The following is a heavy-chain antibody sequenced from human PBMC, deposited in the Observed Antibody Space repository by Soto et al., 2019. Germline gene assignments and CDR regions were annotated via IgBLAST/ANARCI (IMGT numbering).Heavy chain of an antibody. CDR3: AKDYYDFWSGYYDYYYYYYMDV. V-gene: IGHV3-9*01. CDR1: GFTFDDYA. D-gene: IGHD3-3*01. CDR2: ISWNSGSI. J-gene: IGHJ6*03. Sequence: PGGSLRLSCAASGFTFDDYAMHWVRQAPGKGLEWVSGISWNSGSIGYADSVKGRFTISRDNAKNSLYLQMNSLRAEDTALYYCAKDYYDFWSGYYDYYYYYYMDVWGKGTTVTVSS.